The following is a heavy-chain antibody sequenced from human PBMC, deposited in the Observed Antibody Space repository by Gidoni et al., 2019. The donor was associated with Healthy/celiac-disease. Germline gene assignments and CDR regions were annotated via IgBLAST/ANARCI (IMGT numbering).Heavy chain of an antibody. J-gene: IGHJ6*02. Sequence: EVQLVESGGGLVQPGGSLRLSCAASGFPFSSYDMPWFRQATGKGLEWVSAIGTAGDTYYPGSVKGRFTTYRENAKNSLYLQMNSLRAGDTAVYYCARGAQGYCSSTSCYAGYYYYGMDVWGQGTTVTVSS. CDR1: GFPFSSYD. CDR3: ARGAQGYCSSTSCYAGYYYYGMDV. CDR2: IGTAGDT. D-gene: IGHD2-2*01. V-gene: IGHV3-13*01.